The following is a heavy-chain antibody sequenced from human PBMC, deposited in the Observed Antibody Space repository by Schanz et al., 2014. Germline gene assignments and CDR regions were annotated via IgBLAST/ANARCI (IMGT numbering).Heavy chain of an antibody. CDR1: GFTVTSYY. J-gene: IGHJ4*02. Sequence: VQLVESEGGLIQPGGSPRLSCAASGFTVTSYYMSWVRQAPGKGLEWVSIVSHDGFTKHYADSVRGRFTLSRDNSKNTVYLQMNSLRAEDTAVYYCARGRSLGWCDYWGQGTLVTVSS. D-gene: IGHD2-21*01. V-gene: IGHV3-30*03. CDR3: ARGRSLGWCDY. CDR2: VSHDGFTK.